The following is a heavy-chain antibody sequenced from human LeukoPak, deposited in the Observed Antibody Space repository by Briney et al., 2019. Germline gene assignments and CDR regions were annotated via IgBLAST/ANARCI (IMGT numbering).Heavy chain of an antibody. CDR2: ISGSGDST. CDR1: GFTFSSYA. D-gene: IGHD3-9*01. CDR3: AKDPIYDILTGYHDY. Sequence: GGSLRLSCAASGFTFSSYAMSWVRQAPGKGLEWVSAISGSGDSTYYADSVKGRFTISRDNSKNTLYLQMNSLRAEDTAVYYCAKDPIYDILTGYHDYWGQGTLVTVSS. J-gene: IGHJ4*02. V-gene: IGHV3-23*01.